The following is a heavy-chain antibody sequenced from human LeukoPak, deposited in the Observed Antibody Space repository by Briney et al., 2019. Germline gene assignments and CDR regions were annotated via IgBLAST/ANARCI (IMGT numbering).Heavy chain of an antibody. Sequence: GGSLRLSCAASGIIVSSKYMSWARQAPGKGLEWVSYISSRSSTIYYADSVKGRFTISRDNAKNSLYLQMNSLRAEDTAVYYCARPAADCGGDCYWAFDYWGQGTLVTVSS. CDR1: GIIVSSKY. J-gene: IGHJ4*02. CDR2: ISSRSSTI. CDR3: ARPAADCGGDCYWAFDY. V-gene: IGHV3-48*01. D-gene: IGHD2-21*01.